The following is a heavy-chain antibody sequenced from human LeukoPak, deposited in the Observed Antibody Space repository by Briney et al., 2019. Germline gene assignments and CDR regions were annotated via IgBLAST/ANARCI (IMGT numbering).Heavy chain of an antibody. Sequence: SETLSLTCTVSGGSISSHYWSWIRQPPGKGLEWIGYIYYSGSTNYNPTLTIRVHISVDTSKTQFALKLSSVTAADTAVYYCARGGYSSSSELYYYYYMDVWGKGTTVTVSS. CDR2: IYYSGST. J-gene: IGHJ6*03. CDR1: GGSISSHY. D-gene: IGHD6-6*01. CDR3: ARGGYSSSSELYYYYYMDV. V-gene: IGHV4-59*11.